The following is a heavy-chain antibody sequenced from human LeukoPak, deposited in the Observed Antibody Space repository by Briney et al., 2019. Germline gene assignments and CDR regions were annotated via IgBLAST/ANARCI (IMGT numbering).Heavy chain of an antibody. Sequence: SETLSLTCTVSGGSLSRYYWFWIRQSPGKGREWIGYVYSSVSTNYNPSLKSRVTISIDTSENQFSLKLTSMTAADTAVYYCARGSYGDPIDNWGQGILVTVSS. J-gene: IGHJ4*02. D-gene: IGHD7-27*01. V-gene: IGHV4-59*01. CDR1: GGSLSRYY. CDR3: ARGSYGDPIDN. CDR2: VYSSVST.